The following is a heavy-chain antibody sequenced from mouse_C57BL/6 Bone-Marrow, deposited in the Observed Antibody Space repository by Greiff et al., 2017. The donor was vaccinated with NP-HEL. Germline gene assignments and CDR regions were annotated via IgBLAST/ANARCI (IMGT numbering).Heavy chain of an antibody. Sequence: VQLQQSGPVLVKPGASVKMSCKASGYTFTDYYMNWVKQSHGKSLEWIGVINPYNGGTSYNQKFKGKATLTVDKSSSTAYMELNSLTSEDSAVYYCASRSNSPYYFDYWGQGTTRTVSS. CDR3: ASRSNSPYYFDY. J-gene: IGHJ2*01. D-gene: IGHD2-5*01. V-gene: IGHV1-19*01. CDR2: INPYNGGT. CDR1: GYTFTDYY.